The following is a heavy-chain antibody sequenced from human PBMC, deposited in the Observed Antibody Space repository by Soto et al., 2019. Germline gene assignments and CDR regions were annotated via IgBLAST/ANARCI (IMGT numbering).Heavy chain of an antibody. D-gene: IGHD6-13*01. V-gene: IGHV6-1*01. J-gene: IGHJ6*02. Sequence: SQTLSLTCAISGDSVSSNSAAWNWIRQSPSRGLEWLGRTYYRSKWYNDYAVSVKSRITISPDTSKNQYSLQLNSVTPEDTAVYYCAREGGSPAAAGSPDYYHYGMDVWGQRNTVTVSS. CDR1: GDSVSSNSAA. CDR2: TYYRSKWYN. CDR3: AREGGSPAAAGSPDYYHYGMDV.